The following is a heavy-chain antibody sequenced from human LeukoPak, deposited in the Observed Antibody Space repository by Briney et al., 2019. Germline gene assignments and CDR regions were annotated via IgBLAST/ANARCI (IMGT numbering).Heavy chain of an antibody. CDR1: GFTFGNYP. D-gene: IGHD3-10*01. CDR3: AKDRGYTTGRDFDF. Sequence: PGGSLRLSCAASGFTFGNYPFSWVRQAPGKGLEWVPVVSANGVSTLYANSVKGRFTISRDNFVNTLYLQMSSLRAEDTAVYYCAKDRGYTTGRDFDFWGQGALVTVSS. J-gene: IGHJ4*02. V-gene: IGHV3-23*01. CDR2: VSANGVST.